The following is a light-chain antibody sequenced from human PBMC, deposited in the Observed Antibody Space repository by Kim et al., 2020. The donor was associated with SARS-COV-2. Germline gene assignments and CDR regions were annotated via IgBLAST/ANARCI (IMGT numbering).Light chain of an antibody. J-gene: IGKJ4*01. Sequence: PGERVTLSCRASESVDSGVGWYQQKPGQAPRLLIFAASSRATGIPARFSGSGSGTEFTLSISSLQSEDFGVYYCQQYSKWPLTFGGGTKVDIK. CDR3: QQYSKWPLT. CDR1: ESVDSG. CDR2: AAS. V-gene: IGKV3-15*01.